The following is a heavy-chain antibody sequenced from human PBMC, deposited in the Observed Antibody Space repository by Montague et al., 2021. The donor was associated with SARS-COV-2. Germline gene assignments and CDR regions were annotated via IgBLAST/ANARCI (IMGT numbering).Heavy chain of an antibody. J-gene: IGHJ6*02. CDR1: GDSVSSNSAT. V-gene: IGHV6-1*01. CDR3: TSGREGNYNVMDV. Sequence: CAISGDSVSSNSATWNWVRQSPSRGLEWLGRTYYRSKWYNDYAVSVRGRLTINPDTSKNQFSLQLNSVTPENTAIYYCTSGREGNYNVMDVWGQGTTVTVSS. D-gene: IGHD1-1*01. CDR2: TYYRSKWYN.